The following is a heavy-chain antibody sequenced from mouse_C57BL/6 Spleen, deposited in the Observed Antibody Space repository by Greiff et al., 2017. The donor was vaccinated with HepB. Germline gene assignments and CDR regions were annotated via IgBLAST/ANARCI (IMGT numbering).Heavy chain of an antibody. CDR2: ISSGSSTI. CDR3: ARRNLGYYAMDY. V-gene: IGHV5-17*01. J-gene: IGHJ4*01. Sequence: EVQLQQSGGGLVKPGGSLKLSCAASGFTFSDYGMHWVRQAPEKGLEWVAYISSGSSTIYYADTVKGRFTISRDNAKNTLFLQMTSLRSEDTAMYYCARRNLGYYAMDYWGQGTSVTVSS. CDR1: GFTFSDYG.